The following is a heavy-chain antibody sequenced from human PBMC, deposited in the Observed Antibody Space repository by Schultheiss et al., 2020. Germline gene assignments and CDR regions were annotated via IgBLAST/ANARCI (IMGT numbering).Heavy chain of an antibody. CDR3: ARQGDSGYDLPPYFDY. V-gene: IGHV5-51*01. J-gene: IGHJ4*02. CDR1: GYSFTSYW. Sequence: GESLKISCKGSGYSFTSYWIGWVRQMPGKGLEWMGIIYPGDSDTRYSPSFQGQVTISADKSISTAYLQWSSLKASDTAMYYCARQGDSGYDLPPYFDYWGQGTLVTVSS. D-gene: IGHD5-12*01. CDR2: IYPGDSDT.